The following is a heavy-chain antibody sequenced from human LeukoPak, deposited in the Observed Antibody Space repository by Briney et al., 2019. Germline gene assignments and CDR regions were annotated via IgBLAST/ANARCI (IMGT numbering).Heavy chain of an antibody. V-gene: IGHV1-2*02. D-gene: IGHD6-19*01. CDR3: ARDLAYRAVAGTGCDY. CDR2: INPNSGGT. J-gene: IGHJ4*02. Sequence: GASVKVSCKASGYTFTGYYMHWVRQAPGQGLEWMGWINPNSGGTNYAQKFQGRVTMTRNTSISTAYMELSSLRSEDTAVYYCARDLAYRAVAGTGCDYWGQGTLVTVSS. CDR1: GYTFTGYY.